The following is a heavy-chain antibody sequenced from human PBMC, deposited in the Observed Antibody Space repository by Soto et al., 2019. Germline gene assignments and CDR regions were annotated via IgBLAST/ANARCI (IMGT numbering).Heavy chain of an antibody. Sequence: QVQLQESGPGLVKPSGTLSLTCAVSGGSISSSNWWSWVRQPPGEGLEWIGEIYHSGSTNYNPSLKRRVTIAVDKSKNQFSLKLSSVTAADTAGYYWARGQPYSGAFDIWGQGTMVTVSS. CDR3: ARGQPYSGAFDI. J-gene: IGHJ3*02. CDR1: GGSISSSNW. V-gene: IGHV4-4*02. D-gene: IGHD4-4*01. CDR2: IYHSGST.